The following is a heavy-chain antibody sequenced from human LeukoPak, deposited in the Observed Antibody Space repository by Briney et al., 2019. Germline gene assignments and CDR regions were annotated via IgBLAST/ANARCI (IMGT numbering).Heavy chain of an antibody. V-gene: IGHV3-73*01. Sequence: GGSLRLSCAASGFTFSHSPMDLVRQASGKGLEWLGRIRSKANTYATAYTASVTGRFTISRDDSKNTAYLQMNSLKTEDTVLYYGNRLRSDAYNHYYGLDGWRQGTTVTVSS. CDR2: IRSKANTYAT. D-gene: IGHD5-24*01. CDR1: GFTFSHSP. J-gene: IGHJ6*01. CDR3: NRLRSDAYNHYYGLDG.